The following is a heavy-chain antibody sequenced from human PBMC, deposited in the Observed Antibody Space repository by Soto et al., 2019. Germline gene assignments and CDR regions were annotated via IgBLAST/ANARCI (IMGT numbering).Heavy chain of an antibody. CDR2: ISYDGGTT. CDR1: GFTFSSFA. D-gene: IGHD3-22*01. J-gene: IGHJ4*02. V-gene: IGHV3-64*02. Sequence: GGSLRLSCAASGFTFSSFAMHWVRQAPGKGLEYVSAISYDGGTTYYADSVKGRFTISRDNSKNTLYLQMGSLRAEDMAVYYCARVFYDSGGYYYDYWGQGILVTVSS. CDR3: ARVFYDSGGYYYDY.